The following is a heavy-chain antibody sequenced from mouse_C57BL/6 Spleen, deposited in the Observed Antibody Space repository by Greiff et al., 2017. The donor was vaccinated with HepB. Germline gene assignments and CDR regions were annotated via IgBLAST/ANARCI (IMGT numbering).Heavy chain of an antibody. Sequence: EVHLVESGGGLVKPGGSLKLSCAASGFTFSDYGMHWVRQAPEKGLEWVAYISSGSSTIYYADTVKGRFTISRDNAKNTLFLQMTSLRSEDTAMYYCARTDSGDWYFDVWGTGTTVTVSS. J-gene: IGHJ1*03. CDR1: GFTFSDYG. V-gene: IGHV5-17*01. CDR3: ARTDSGDWYFDV. CDR2: ISSGSSTI.